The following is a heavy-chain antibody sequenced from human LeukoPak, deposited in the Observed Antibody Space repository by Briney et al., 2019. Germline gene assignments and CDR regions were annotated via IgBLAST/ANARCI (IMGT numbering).Heavy chain of an antibody. CDR2: IYSGGST. Sequence: PGGSLRLSCAASGFTVSSNYMSWVRQAPGKGLEWVSVIYSGGSTYYADSVKGRFTISRDNSKNTLYLQMNGLRAEDTAVYYCASPGSGSLHFDYWGQGTLVTVSS. CDR1: GFTVSSNY. V-gene: IGHV3-66*01. CDR3: ASPGSGSLHFDY. D-gene: IGHD3-10*01. J-gene: IGHJ4*02.